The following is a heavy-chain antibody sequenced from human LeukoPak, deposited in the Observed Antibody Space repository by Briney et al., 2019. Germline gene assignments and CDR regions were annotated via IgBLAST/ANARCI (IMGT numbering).Heavy chain of an antibody. V-gene: IGHV3-48*01. J-gene: IGHJ6*03. CDR2: ISSRGTTI. Sequence: SGGSLRLSCAASGFTFSSYSMNWVRQAPGKGLEWISYISSRGTTIYYADSVKGRFTISRDNSKNTLYLQMNSLRAEDTAVYYCARVVGAVAANYYYMDVWGKGTTVTVSS. D-gene: IGHD6-19*01. CDR1: GFTFSSYS. CDR3: ARVVGAVAANYYYMDV.